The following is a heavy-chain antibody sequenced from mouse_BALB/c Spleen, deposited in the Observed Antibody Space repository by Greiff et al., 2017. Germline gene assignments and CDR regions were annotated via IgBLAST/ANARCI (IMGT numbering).Heavy chain of an antibody. J-gene: IGHJ3*01. D-gene: IGHD2-4*01. CDR3: ARNDDYDEGSWFAY. V-gene: IGHV3-8*02. CDR1: GDSITSGY. Sequence: EVKVIESGPSLVKPSQTLSLTCSVTGDSITSGYWNWIRKFPGNKLEYMGYISYSGSTYYNPSLKSRISITRDTSKNQYYLQLNSVTTEDTATYYCARNDDYDEGSWFAYWGQGTLVTVSA. CDR2: ISYSGST.